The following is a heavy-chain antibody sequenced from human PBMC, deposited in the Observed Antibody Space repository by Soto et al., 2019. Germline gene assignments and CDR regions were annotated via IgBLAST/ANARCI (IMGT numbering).Heavy chain of an antibody. CDR1: GFTFSTYG. Sequence: PGGSLRLSCAASGFTFSTYGMSWVRQAPGKGLEWVAAISGSGDYTNYAGSVRGRFTISRDNSKSTLYLQMNNLRAEDTAVYFCAKGSQVSGTYFTYFDYWGQGALVTVSS. CDR3: AKGSQVSGTYFTYFDY. V-gene: IGHV3-23*01. D-gene: IGHD1-26*01. J-gene: IGHJ4*02. CDR2: ISGSGDYT.